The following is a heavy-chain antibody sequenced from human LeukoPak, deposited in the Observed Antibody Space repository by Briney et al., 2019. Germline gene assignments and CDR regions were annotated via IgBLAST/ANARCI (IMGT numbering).Heavy chain of an antibody. CDR1: GYTFTSYG. V-gene: IGHV1-2*02. J-gene: IGHJ4*02. CDR2: INPNSGGT. D-gene: IGHD3-3*01. CDR3: ARALLELTTYDY. Sequence: GASVKVSCKASGYTFTSYGISWVRQAPGQGLEWMGWINPNSGGTNYAQKFQGRVTMTRDTSISTAYMELSRLRSDDTAVYYCARALLELTTYDYWGQGTLVTVSS.